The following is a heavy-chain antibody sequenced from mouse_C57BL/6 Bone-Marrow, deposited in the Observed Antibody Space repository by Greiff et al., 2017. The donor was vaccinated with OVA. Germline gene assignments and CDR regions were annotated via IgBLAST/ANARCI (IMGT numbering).Heavy chain of an antibody. V-gene: IGHV1-81*01. J-gene: IGHJ4*01. Sequence: QVQLQQSGAELARPGASVKLSCKASGYTFTSYGISWVKQRNGQGLEWIGEIYPRSGSTYYNEKFKGKATLTADKSASTAYMELRSLTTEESAVYFWARRRITGYVYYYAMDDWGQGTSVTVSS. D-gene: IGHD3-2*02. CDR3: ARRRITGYVYYYAMDD. CDR2: IYPRSGST. CDR1: GYTFTSYG.